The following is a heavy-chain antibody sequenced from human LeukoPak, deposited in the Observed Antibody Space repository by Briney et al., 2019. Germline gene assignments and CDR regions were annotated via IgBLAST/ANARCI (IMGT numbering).Heavy chain of an antibody. CDR2: IIPIFGTA. CDR1: GGTFSSYA. Sequence: GASVKVSCKASGGTFSSYAISWVRQAPGQGLEWMGGIIPIFGTANYAQKFQGRVTITADESTSTAYLQWSSLKASDTAMYYCARHRYFDYWGQGTLVTVSS. CDR3: ARHRYFDY. J-gene: IGHJ4*02. V-gene: IGHV1-69*13.